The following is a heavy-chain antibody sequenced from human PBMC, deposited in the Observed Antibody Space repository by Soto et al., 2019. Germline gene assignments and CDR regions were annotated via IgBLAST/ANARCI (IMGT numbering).Heavy chain of an antibody. J-gene: IGHJ4*02. CDR3: AKDGSWDGGGGES. D-gene: IGHD3-16*01. CDR2: IIPVFRTS. V-gene: IGHV1-69*18. CDR1: GVTFSSYA. Sequence: QVQLVQSGAELKKPGSSVKVSCSASGVTFSSYAFTWVRQAPGQGLEWMGNIIPVFRTSNYAQGFQGRLTISADETTNTIYMELSSLISEDTAFYFCAKDGSWDGGGGESWGQGTLVIVSS.